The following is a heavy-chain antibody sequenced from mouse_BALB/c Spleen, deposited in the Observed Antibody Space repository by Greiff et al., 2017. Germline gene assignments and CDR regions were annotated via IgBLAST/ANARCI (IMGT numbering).Heavy chain of an antibody. Sequence: EVKLQQSGPELVKPGASVKMSCKASGYTFTSYVMHWVKQKPGQGLEWIGYINPYNDGTKYNEKFKGKATLTSDKSSSTAYMELSSLTSEDSAVYYCARESGNYRFAYWGQGTLVTVSA. D-gene: IGHD2-1*01. CDR1: GYTFTSYV. CDR2: INPYNDGT. V-gene: IGHV1-14*01. CDR3: ARESGNYRFAY. J-gene: IGHJ3*01.